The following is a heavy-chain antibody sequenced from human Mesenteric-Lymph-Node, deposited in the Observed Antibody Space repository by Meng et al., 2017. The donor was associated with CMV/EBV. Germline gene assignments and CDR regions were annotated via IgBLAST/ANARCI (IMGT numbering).Heavy chain of an antibody. V-gene: IGHV3-74*03. D-gene: IGHD6-13*01. CDR1: GFTISNYW. CDR2: INSDGSGT. J-gene: IGHJ4*02. CDR3: AREKAVAAVALFDS. Sequence: SGFTISNYWMHWVRQAPGKWLVWVSRINSDGSGTTYADFVKGRFSISRDNAKNTLFLQMNSLRADDTAVYYCAREKAVAAVALFDSWGQGALVTVSS.